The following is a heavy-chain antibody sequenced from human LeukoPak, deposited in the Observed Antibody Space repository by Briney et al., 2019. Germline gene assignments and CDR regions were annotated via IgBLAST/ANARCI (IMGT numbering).Heavy chain of an antibody. CDR1: GGSISSYY. Sequence: PSETLSLTCTVSGGSISSYYWSWIRQPPGKGLEWIGYIYYSGSTNYNPSLKSRVTISVDTSKNQFSLKLSSVTAADTAVYYCARDRLELGAFDIWGQGTMVTVSS. D-gene: IGHD1-1*01. CDR3: ARDRLELGAFDI. J-gene: IGHJ3*02. V-gene: IGHV4-59*01. CDR2: IYYSGST.